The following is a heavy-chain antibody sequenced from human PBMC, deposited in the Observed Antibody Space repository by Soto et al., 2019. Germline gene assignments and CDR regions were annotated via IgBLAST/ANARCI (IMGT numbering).Heavy chain of an antibody. J-gene: IGHJ4*02. CDR1: GDSIGTYC. CDR3: ARGGWGPGY. D-gene: IGHD3-16*01. CDR2: IYSSGST. Sequence: PSETLSLTCTVSGDSIGTYCWNWLRQPPGKGLEWIGYIYSSGSTSYNPSLKRRVTISVYTSKNQFSLKLTSATAADTAVYYCARGGWGPGYWGQGIQVTVSS. V-gene: IGHV4-59*01.